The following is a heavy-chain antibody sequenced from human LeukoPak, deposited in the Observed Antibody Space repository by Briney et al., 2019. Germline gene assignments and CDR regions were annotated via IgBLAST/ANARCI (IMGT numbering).Heavy chain of an antibody. V-gene: IGHV3-21*01. CDR2: ISSSSSYI. J-gene: IGHJ5*02. Sequence: GGSLRLSCAASGFTFSSYSINWVRQAPGKGLEWVSSISSSSSYIYYADSVKGRFTISRDNAKNSLYLQMNSLRAEDTAVYYCARGYCSGGGCYPDWFDPWGQGTLVTVSS. CDR1: GFTFSSYS. CDR3: ARGYCSGGGCYPDWFDP. D-gene: IGHD2-15*01.